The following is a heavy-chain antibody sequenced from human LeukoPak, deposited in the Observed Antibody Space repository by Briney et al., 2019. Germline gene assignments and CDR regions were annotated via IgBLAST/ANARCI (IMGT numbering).Heavy chain of an antibody. V-gene: IGHV3-9*01. D-gene: IGHD1-26*01. CDR1: GFTFDDYA. CDR3: AKDMGSIVGAPGS. Sequence: GRFLRLSCAASGFTFDDYAMHWVRQAPGKGLEWVSGISWNSGSIGYADSVKGRFTISRDNAKNSLYLQMNSLRTEDTALYYCAKDMGSIVGAPGSWGQGTLVTVSS. J-gene: IGHJ5*02. CDR2: ISWNSGSI.